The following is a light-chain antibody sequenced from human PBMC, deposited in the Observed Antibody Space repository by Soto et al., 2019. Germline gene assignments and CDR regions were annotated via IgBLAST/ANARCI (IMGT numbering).Light chain of an antibody. CDR1: QAISSY. CDR3: LRLNSYPLT. J-gene: IGKJ4*01. V-gene: IGKV1-9*01. CDR2: AAS. Sequence: DIQLPQSPSFLSASVGDRVTITCRASQAISSYLDWYQQKPGKGPKLLIHAASTLQSGVPLRFSGSGSGTEFTLTISSLQPEDFATYYCLRLNSYPLTFGGGTKVDIK.